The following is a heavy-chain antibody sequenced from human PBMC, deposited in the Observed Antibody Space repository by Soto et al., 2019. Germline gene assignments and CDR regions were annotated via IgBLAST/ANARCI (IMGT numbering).Heavy chain of an antibody. CDR1: GGSISSYY. Sequence: SETLSLTCTVSGGSISSYYWSWIRQPPGKGLEWIGYIYYSGSTNYNPSLKSRVTISVDTSKNQFSLKLSSVTAADTAVYYCAALYCSGGSCYSDVVDYWGQGTLVTVSS. V-gene: IGHV4-59*08. CDR2: IYYSGST. D-gene: IGHD2-15*01. CDR3: AALYCSGGSCYSDVVDY. J-gene: IGHJ4*02.